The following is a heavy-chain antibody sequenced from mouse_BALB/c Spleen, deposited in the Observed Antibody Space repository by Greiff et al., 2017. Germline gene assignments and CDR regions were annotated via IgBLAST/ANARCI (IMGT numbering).Heavy chain of an antibody. V-gene: IGHV5-6-5*01. J-gene: IGHJ3*01. CDR2: ISSGGRT. CDR1: GFTFSSYA. CDR3: ARFPYDYGGAWFAY. Sequence: EVMLVESGGGLVKPGGSLKLSCAASGFTFSSYAMSWVRQTPEKRLEWVASISSGGRTYYPDSVKGRFTISRDNARNILYLQMSSLRSEDTAMYYCARFPYDYGGAWFAYWGQGTLVTVSA. D-gene: IGHD2-4*01.